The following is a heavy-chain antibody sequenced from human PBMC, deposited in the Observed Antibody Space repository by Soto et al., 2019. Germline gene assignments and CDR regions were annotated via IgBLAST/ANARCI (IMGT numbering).Heavy chain of an antibody. CDR1: GFSFSTYN. CDR2: IDASSTHI. V-gene: IGHV3-21*01. D-gene: IGHD3-16*01. Sequence: GGSLRLSCAASGFSFSTYNMNWVRQAPGKGLEWVSSIDASSTHIYYADSVKGRFTISRDNGKSSLYLQMDSLRAEDTALYYCVRQQYDFLVDPWGQGTQVTVS. CDR3: VRQQYDFLVDP. J-gene: IGHJ5*02.